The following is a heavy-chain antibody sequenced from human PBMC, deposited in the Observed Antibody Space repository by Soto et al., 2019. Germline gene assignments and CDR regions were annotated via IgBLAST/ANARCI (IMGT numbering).Heavy chain of an antibody. J-gene: IGHJ4*02. V-gene: IGHV1-18*01. Sequence: ASVKVSCKASGYIFMNYGIAWVRQAPGQGLEWMGWISAHKRDTKYAQKFEGRVTMTTDGSTNTAHMELRSLRSDDTAVYYCARRRSLAPAAPFDYWGQGTLVTVSS. CDR2: ISAHKRDT. D-gene: IGHD2-2*01. CDR3: ARRRSLAPAAPFDY. CDR1: GYIFMNYG.